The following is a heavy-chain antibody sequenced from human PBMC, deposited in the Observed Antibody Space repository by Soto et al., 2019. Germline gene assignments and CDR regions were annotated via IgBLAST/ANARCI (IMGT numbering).Heavy chain of an antibody. CDR1: GFSLSTSGVG. V-gene: IGHV2-5*02. Sequence: QITLKESGPPLVKPTQTLTLTCTFSGFSLSTSGVGVGWIRQPPGKALEWLALIYWDDDKRYSPSLKSRLTITKDTSKNQVVLTMTNMDPVDTATYYCAHRGYYGSGNNFDYWGQGTLVTVSS. CDR3: AHRGYYGSGNNFDY. J-gene: IGHJ4*02. D-gene: IGHD3-10*01. CDR2: IYWDDDK.